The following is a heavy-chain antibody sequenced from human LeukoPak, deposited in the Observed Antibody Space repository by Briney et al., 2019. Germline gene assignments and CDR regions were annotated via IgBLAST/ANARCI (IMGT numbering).Heavy chain of an antibody. V-gene: IGHV4-59*01. CDR3: ARGGSGYDSFYYYGMVV. CDR1: GGSISSYY. CDR2: IYDSGST. J-gene: IGHJ6*02. Sequence: SETLSLTCTVSGGSISSYYWSWIRQPPGKGLEWIGYIYDSGSTNYNPSLKSRVTISVDTSKNQFSLKLSSVTAADTAVYYCARGGSGYDSFYYYGMVVWGQGTTVTVSS. D-gene: IGHD5-12*01.